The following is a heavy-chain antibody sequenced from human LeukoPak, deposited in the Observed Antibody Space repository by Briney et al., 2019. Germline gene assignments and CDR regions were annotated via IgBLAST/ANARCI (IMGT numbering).Heavy chain of an antibody. Sequence: SETLSLTCTVSGGSVSSGSYYWSWIRQPPGKGLEWIGYIYYSGSTNYNPSLKSRVTISVDTSKNQFSLELSSVTAADTAVYYCARAFSSSWLEARWFDPWGQGTLVTVSS. CDR3: ARAFSSSWLEARWFDP. J-gene: IGHJ5*02. CDR2: IYYSGST. CDR1: GGSVSSGSYY. V-gene: IGHV4-61*01. D-gene: IGHD6-13*01.